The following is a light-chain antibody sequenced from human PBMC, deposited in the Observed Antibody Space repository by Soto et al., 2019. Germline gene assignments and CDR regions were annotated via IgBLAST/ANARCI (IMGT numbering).Light chain of an antibody. Sequence: LFCRAIQSISTNLACYQQKHGQTPRVLIYAASTRATGTPARFSGSGSGTEFSLTISSLQSEDFGVYYCQQYQQWPQLTCGGGTNV. CDR2: AAS. J-gene: IGKJ4*01. CDR1: QSISTN. V-gene: IGKV3-15*01. CDR3: QQYQQWPQLT.